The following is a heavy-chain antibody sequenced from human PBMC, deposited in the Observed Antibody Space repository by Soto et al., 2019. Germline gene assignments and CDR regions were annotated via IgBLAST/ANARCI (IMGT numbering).Heavy chain of an antibody. CDR2: IYHSGST. CDR3: TRVPGP. Sequence: QLQLQESGSGLVKPSQILSLTCAVSGGSISSGGYSWSWIRQPPGKGLDWIGYIYHSGSTYYNLSLKSRITISVDRAKNQFSLKLSSVTAADTAVYYCTRVPGPWGQGTLVTVSS. V-gene: IGHV4-30-2*01. CDR1: GGSISSGGYS. J-gene: IGHJ5*02.